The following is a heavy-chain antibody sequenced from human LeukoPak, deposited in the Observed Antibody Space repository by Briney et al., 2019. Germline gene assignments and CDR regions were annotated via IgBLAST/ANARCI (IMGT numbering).Heavy chain of an antibody. CDR1: GFTFSSYW. J-gene: IGHJ4*02. CDR2: IKQDGSEK. D-gene: IGHD1-26*01. Sequence: GGSLRLSCAASGFTFSSYWMSWVRQAPGKGLEWVANIKQDGSEKYYVDSVKGRFTISRDNAKNSLYLQMNSLRAEDTAVYYCARDLSGSYQGRFDYWGQGTLVTVSS. V-gene: IGHV3-7*01. CDR3: ARDLSGSYQGRFDY.